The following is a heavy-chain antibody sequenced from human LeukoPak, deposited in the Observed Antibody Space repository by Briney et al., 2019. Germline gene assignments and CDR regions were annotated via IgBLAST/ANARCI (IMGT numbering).Heavy chain of an antibody. Sequence: ASVKVSCKASGYTFTSYDINWVRQATGQGLEWMGWMNPNSGNTGYAQKFQGRVTMTRNTSISTAYMELSSLRSEDTAVYYCARGRGLAVAGTDGDDYWGQGTLVTVSS. D-gene: IGHD6-19*01. J-gene: IGHJ4*02. V-gene: IGHV1-8*01. CDR2: MNPNSGNT. CDR3: ARGRGLAVAGTDGDDY. CDR1: GYTFTSYD.